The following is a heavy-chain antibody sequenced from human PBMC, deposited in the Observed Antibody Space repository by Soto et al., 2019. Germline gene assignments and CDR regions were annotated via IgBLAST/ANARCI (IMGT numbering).Heavy chain of an antibody. CDR1: GFTFSNYA. CDR2: ISGSGGST. Sequence: EVQLLESGGVLVQPGGSLRLSCAASGFTFSNYAMSWVRQAPGKGLEWVSGISGSGGSTYYADSVKGRFTISRDNSESTLYLQMNSLRAEDTAVYFCAQSPTLHCSGGTCNDYWGQGTLVTVSS. CDR3: AQSPTLHCSGGTCNDY. J-gene: IGHJ4*02. D-gene: IGHD2-15*01. V-gene: IGHV3-23*01.